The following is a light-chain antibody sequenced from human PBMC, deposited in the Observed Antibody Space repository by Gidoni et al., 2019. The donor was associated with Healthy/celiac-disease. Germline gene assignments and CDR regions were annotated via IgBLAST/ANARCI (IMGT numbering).Light chain of an antibody. Sequence: DIQMTQSPSSLSASVGDRVTITCRASQSIRSYLNWYQQKPGKAPKRLIYAASSLQSGVPSRFSGSGSGTDFTLTISSLQPEDFATYYCQQSYSTPKTFXPXTKVDIK. V-gene: IGKV1-39*01. CDR3: QQSYSTPKT. CDR2: AAS. CDR1: QSIRSY. J-gene: IGKJ3*01.